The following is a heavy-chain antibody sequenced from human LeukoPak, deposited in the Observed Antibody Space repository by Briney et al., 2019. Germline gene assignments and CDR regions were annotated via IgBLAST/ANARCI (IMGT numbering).Heavy chain of an antibody. CDR2: ISSSSSYI. D-gene: IGHD2-21*02. CDR3: AKQEDGDWGHFDY. CDR1: GFTFSSYS. Sequence: GGSLRLSCAASGFTFSSYSMNWVRQAPGKGLEWVSSISSSSSYIYYADSVKGRFTISRDNSKNTLYLQMNSLRADDTAVYYCAKQEDGDWGHFDYWGQGTLVTVSS. J-gene: IGHJ4*02. V-gene: IGHV3-21*01.